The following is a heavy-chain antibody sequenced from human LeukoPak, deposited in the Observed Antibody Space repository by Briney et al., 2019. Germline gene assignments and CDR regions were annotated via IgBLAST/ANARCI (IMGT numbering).Heavy chain of an antibody. CDR3: ARAPVSYCGGDCYSAYFDY. V-gene: IGHV1-18*01. CDR2: ISTSTGDT. CDR1: GYSFILYG. D-gene: IGHD2-21*02. J-gene: IGHJ4*02. Sequence: GASVKVSCKTSGYSFILYGISWVRQAPGQGPEWMGWISTSTGDTKYTQKFQGRVTLTTDTSTSTAYMELSSLRSDDTAVYYCARAPVSYCGGDCYSAYFDYWGQGTLVTVSS.